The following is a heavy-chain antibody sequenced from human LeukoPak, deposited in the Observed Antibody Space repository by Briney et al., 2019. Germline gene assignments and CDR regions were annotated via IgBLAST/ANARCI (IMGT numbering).Heavy chain of an antibody. V-gene: IGHV1-2*02. CDR3: ARVPIVGATHGYFDY. CDR2: INPNSGGT. Sequence: GASVKVSCKASGYTFTSYDINWVRQAPGQGLEWMGWINPNSGGTNYAQKFQGRVTMTRDTSISTAYMELSRLRSDDTAVYYCARVPIVGATHGYFDYWGQGTLVTVSS. CDR1: GYTFTSYD. J-gene: IGHJ4*02. D-gene: IGHD1-26*01.